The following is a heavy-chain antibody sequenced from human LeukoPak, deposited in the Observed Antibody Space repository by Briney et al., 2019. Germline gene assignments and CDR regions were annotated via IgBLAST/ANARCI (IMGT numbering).Heavy chain of an antibody. J-gene: IGHJ5*02. D-gene: IGHD3-22*01. V-gene: IGHV3-21*01. CDR3: ARGPSYYYDSSGYLNWFDP. Sequence: GGSLRLSCAASGFTFSSYSMNWVRQAPGKGLEWVSSISSSSSYIYYADSVKGRFTISRDNAKNSLCLQMNSLRAEDTAVYYCARGPSYYYDSSGYLNWFDPWGQGTLVTVSS. CDR1: GFTFSSYS. CDR2: ISSSSSYI.